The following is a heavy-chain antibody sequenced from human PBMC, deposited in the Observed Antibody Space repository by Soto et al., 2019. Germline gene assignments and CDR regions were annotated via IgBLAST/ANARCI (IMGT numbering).Heavy chain of an antibody. J-gene: IGHJ5*02. Sequence: QVQLQQWGAGLLKPSETLSLNCAVTGGSLSGYYWSWIRQPPGKGLEWIGEVKDGGHTNYSPSLRGRVTISSATSTHHFSLRLNSVTAADTGVYYCARGQDRVVATPWDQGSLVTVSS. D-gene: IGHD5-12*01. V-gene: IGHV4-34*01. CDR2: VKDGGHT. CDR1: GGSLSGYY. CDR3: ARGQDRVVATP.